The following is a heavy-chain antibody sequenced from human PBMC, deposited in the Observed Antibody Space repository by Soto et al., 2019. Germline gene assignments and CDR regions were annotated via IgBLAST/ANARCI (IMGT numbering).Heavy chain of an antibody. CDR1: GXSISTYR. Sequence: GSLGLSCEASGXSISTYRMHWVRQAPGKGLEWVSYIGRRSDIYYEDSVKGRFTISRDNAKNSVSLQMNSLREEDTAVYYCAREETAWPLDYGLDVWGQGTTVTSP. CDR2: IGRRSDI. V-gene: IGHV3-21*01. J-gene: IGHJ6*02. D-gene: IGHD2-21*02. CDR3: AREETAWPLDYGLDV.